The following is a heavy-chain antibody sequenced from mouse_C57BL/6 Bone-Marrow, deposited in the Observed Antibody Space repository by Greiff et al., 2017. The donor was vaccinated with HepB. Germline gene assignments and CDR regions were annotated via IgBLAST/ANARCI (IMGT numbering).Heavy chain of an antibody. CDR3: ASVDDGYPSWFAY. V-gene: IGHV2-6*01. CDR2: IWGVGST. J-gene: IGHJ3*01. Sequence: VKLVESGPGLVAPSQSLSITCTVSGFSLTSYGVDWVRQSPGKGLEWLGVIWGVGSTNYNSALKSRLSISKDNSKSQVFLKMNSLQTDDTAMYYCASVDDGYPSWFAYWGQGTLVTVSA. CDR1: GFSLTSYG. D-gene: IGHD2-3*01.